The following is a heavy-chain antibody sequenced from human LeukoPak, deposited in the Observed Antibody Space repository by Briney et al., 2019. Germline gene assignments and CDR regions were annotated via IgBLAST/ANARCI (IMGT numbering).Heavy chain of an antibody. V-gene: IGHV1-8*01. Sequence: ASVKVSCKASGYTFTRYDINWVRQSTGQGLEWMGWMNPHSGKTGYAQKFQGRVAMTADTRINTAYMELSSLRSDDTAVYYCRVDYYGSGTSYLKDFWGQGTLVTVSS. CDR2: MNPHSGKT. CDR3: RVDYYGSGTSYLKDF. J-gene: IGHJ4*02. D-gene: IGHD3-10*01. CDR1: GYTFTRYD.